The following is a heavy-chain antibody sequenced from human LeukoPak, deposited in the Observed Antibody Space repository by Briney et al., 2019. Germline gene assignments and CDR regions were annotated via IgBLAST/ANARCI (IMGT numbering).Heavy chain of an antibody. J-gene: IGHJ6*03. V-gene: IGHV4-39*07. CDR2: INHSGNT. Sequence: PSETLSLTCTVSGGSISSSSYYWGWIRQPPGKGLEWIGKINHSGNTNYNPSLKSRVTISVDTSKNQFSLKLSSVTAADTAVYYCARLSSAKTRTKKWWLQKRNREVEPYYYYYMDVWGKGTTVTISS. D-gene: IGHD5-12*01. CDR1: GGSISSSSYY. CDR3: ARLSSAKTRTKKWWLQKRNREVEPYYYYYMDV.